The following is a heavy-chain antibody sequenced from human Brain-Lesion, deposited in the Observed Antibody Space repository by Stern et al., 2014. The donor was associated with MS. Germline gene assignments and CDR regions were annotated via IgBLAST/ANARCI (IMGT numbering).Heavy chain of an antibody. CDR3: ARFPASRPHVFDS. J-gene: IGHJ4*02. CDR1: GGSISSSNW. V-gene: IGHV4-4*02. D-gene: IGHD6-13*01. Sequence: VQLVESGPGLVKPSGTLSLTCAVSGGSISSSNWWSWVRQSPGKGLEWIGESDHSGSTISNPSLKSRVTVSVDKSKNRFSLNLRSVTAADTAVYFCARFPASRPHVFDSWGQGTLVTVSS. CDR2: SDHSGST.